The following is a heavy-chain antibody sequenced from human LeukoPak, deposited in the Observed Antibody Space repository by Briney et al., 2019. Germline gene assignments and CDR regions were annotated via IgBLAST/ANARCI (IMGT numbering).Heavy chain of an antibody. CDR3: TRHPIAAAGNMDAFDI. CDR2: IRSKANSYAT. D-gene: IGHD6-13*01. V-gene: IGHV3-73*01. CDR1: GFTFSGPA. Sequence: PGGSLRLSCAASGFTFSGPAMHWVRQASGKGLEWVGRIRSKANSYATAYAASVKGRFTISRDDSKNTAYLQMNSLKTEDTAVYYCTRHPIAAAGNMDAFDIWGQGTMVTVSS. J-gene: IGHJ3*02.